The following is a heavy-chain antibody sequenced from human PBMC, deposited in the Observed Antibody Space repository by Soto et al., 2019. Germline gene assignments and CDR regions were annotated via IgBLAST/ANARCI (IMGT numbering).Heavy chain of an antibody. CDR1: GGSISSYY. D-gene: IGHD3-3*01. J-gene: IGHJ4*02. Sequence: PSETLSLTCTVSGGSISSYYWSWIRQPPGKGLEWIGYIYYSGSTNYNPSLKSRVTISVDTSKNQFSLKLSSVTAADTAVYYCVIFTILWEGYWGQGTLVTVSS. CDR3: VIFTILWEGY. CDR2: IYYSGST. V-gene: IGHV4-59*01.